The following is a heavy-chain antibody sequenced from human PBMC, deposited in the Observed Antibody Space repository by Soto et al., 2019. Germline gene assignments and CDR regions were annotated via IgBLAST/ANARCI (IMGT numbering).Heavy chain of an antibody. V-gene: IGHV4-59*04. CDR2: VYYNGNT. J-gene: IGHJ4*02. CDR3: ARFSGSYNDQYFDY. D-gene: IGHD1-26*01. Sequence: PSETLSLTCTVSGGSISSYYWSWIRQPPGKGLEWIGNVYYNGNTYYNPSLTSRVTISVDTSNNQFSLNVKSVTATDTAVYYCARFSGSYNDQYFDYWSQGTLVTVSS. CDR1: GGSISSYY.